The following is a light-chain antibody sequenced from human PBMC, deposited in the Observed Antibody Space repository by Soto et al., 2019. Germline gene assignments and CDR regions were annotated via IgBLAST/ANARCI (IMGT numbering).Light chain of an antibody. CDR3: QKYNSAPWT. CDR2: VAS. CDR1: QGISNY. Sequence: DIQMTQSPSSLSASVGDRVTITCRASQGISNYLAWYQQQLGKVPMLLIYVASTLQPGVPSRFSGSGSGTDFTLTISSLQPEDVATYYCQKYNSAPWTFGQGTKVEIK. V-gene: IGKV1-27*01. J-gene: IGKJ1*01.